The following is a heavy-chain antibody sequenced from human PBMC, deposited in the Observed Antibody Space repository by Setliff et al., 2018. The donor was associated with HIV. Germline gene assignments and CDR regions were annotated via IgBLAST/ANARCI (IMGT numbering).Heavy chain of an antibody. J-gene: IGHJ5*02. CDR1: GGSISSSSYY. V-gene: IGHV4-39*01. D-gene: IGHD2-15*01. Sequence: PSETLSLTCTVSGGSISSSSYYWAWVRQPPGKGLEWIGSIYYSGSTSYNPSPKSRVTISVDTSKNQFSLKLRSVTAADTAVYYCARRRGYCSGGTCYSGGYWFDPWGQGTLVTVSS. CDR2: IYYSGST. CDR3: ARRRGYCSGGTCYSGGYWFDP.